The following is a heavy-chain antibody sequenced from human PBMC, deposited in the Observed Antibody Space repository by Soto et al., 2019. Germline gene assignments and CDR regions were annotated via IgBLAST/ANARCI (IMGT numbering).Heavy chain of an antibody. CDR2: INHSGST. CDR3: ARGRSSGSDY. CDR1: GGSFSGYY. J-gene: IGHJ4*02. D-gene: IGHD6-19*01. Sequence: SETLSLTCAVYGGSFSGYYWSWIRQPPGKGLEWIGEINHSGSTNYNPSLKSRVTISVDTSKNQFSLKLSSVTAADTAVYYCARGRSSGSDYWGQGTLVTVS. V-gene: IGHV4-34*01.